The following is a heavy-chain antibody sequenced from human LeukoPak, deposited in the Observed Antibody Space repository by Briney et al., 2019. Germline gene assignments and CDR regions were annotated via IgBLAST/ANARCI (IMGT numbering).Heavy chain of an antibody. V-gene: IGHV4-59*01. J-gene: IGHJ4*02. CDR2: IYYSGST. D-gene: IGHD3-10*01. CDR3: ASTWGSGSHFDY. CDR1: GGSISSYY. Sequence: SETLSLTCTVSGGSISSYYWSWIRQPPGKGLEWIGYIYYSGSTNYNPSLKSRVTISVDTSKNQFSLKLSSVTAAETAVYYCASTWGSGSHFDYWGQGTLVTVSS.